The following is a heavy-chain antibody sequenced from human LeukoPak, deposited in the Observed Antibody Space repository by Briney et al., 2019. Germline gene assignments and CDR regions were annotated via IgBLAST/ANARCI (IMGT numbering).Heavy chain of an antibody. CDR2: INPNSGGT. D-gene: IGHD2-8*01. CDR3: ARSARHCNNGVCFTDYYIDL. V-gene: IGHV1-2*02. J-gene: IGHJ6*03. Sequence: GASVKVSCKASGYTFTGYYMHWVRQAPGQGLEWMGWINPNSGGTNYPQKFQGRVTMTRDTSISTAYMEMSSLTSDDTAVYYCARSARHCNNGVCFTDYYIDLWGKGTTVIVSS. CDR1: GYTFTGYY.